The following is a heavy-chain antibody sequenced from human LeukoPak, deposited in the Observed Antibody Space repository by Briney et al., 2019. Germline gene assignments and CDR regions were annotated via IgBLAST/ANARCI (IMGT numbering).Heavy chain of an antibody. D-gene: IGHD1-1*01. CDR3: ARVRYNWNDEDY. CDR1: GDSVSNSGSA. V-gene: IGHV6-1*01. J-gene: IGHJ4*02. CDR2: TYYKSRWYN. Sequence: SQTLSLTCAISGDSVSNSGSAWNWIRQSPSRGLEWLGRTYYKSRWYNDFALSVKSRLTINPDTSKNHFSLQLNSVTPKDTAVYYCARVRYNWNDEDYWGQGTLVTVSS.